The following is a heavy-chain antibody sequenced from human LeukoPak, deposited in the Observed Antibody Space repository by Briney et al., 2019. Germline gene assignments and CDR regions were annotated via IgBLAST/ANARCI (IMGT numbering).Heavy chain of an antibody. Sequence: GGSLRLSCAASGFTVSSAYMTWVRQASGKGLEWVSVIYIGGSTYYADSVKGRFTISRDNSRNTLYLQMNSLRTEDTAMYYCARGGYGSSTYYNNFDFWGQGTLVTVSS. CDR3: ARGGYGSSTYYNNFDF. J-gene: IGHJ4*02. V-gene: IGHV3-53*01. CDR1: GFTVSSAY. CDR2: IYIGGST. D-gene: IGHD3-10*01.